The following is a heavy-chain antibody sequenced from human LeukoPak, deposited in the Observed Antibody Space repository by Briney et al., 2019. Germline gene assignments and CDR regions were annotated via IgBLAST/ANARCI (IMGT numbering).Heavy chain of an antibody. CDR2: ISSSSSTI. Sequence: GGSLRLSCAASGFTFSSYSMNWVRQAPGKGLEWVSYISSSSSTIYYADSVKGRFTISRYNAKNSLYLQMNSLRAEDTAVYYCARDSVAGNKGYFDYWGQGTLVTVSS. D-gene: IGHD6-19*01. CDR1: GFTFSSYS. J-gene: IGHJ4*02. CDR3: ARDSVAGNKGYFDY. V-gene: IGHV3-48*01.